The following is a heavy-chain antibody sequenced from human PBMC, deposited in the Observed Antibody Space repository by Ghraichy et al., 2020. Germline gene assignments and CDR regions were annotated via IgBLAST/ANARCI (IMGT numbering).Heavy chain of an antibody. Sequence: SVKVSCKASGGTFSSYAISWVRQAPGQGLEWMGGIIPIFGTANYAQKFQGRVTITADESTSTAYMELSSLRSEDTAVYYCARDRDKNWNLLRYYYYMDVWGKGTTVTVSS. CDR2: IIPIFGTA. D-gene: IGHD1-7*01. V-gene: IGHV1-69*13. J-gene: IGHJ6*03. CDR3: ARDRDKNWNLLRYYYYMDV. CDR1: GGTFSSYA.